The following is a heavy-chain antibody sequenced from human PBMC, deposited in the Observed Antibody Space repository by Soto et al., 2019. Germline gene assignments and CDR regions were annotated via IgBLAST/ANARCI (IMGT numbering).Heavy chain of an antibody. D-gene: IGHD5-18*01. CDR1: GFTFSSHW. Sequence: PGGSLRLSCAASGFTFSSHWMHWVRQAPGEGLVWVSRINSDGSSTSYADSVKGRFSISRDNAKNTLYLQMNSLRAEDTAVYYCASRGTTAVVTYFAFWGQGILVTVSS. CDR2: INSDGSST. J-gene: IGHJ4*02. V-gene: IGHV3-74*01. CDR3: ASRGTTAVVTYFAF.